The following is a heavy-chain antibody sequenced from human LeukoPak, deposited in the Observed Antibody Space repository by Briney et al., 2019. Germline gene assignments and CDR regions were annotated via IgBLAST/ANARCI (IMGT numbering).Heavy chain of an antibody. CDR2: ISGSGGST. D-gene: IGHD3-10*01. V-gene: IGHV3-23*01. Sequence: PGGSLRLSCAASGFTFSSYGMSWVRRAPGKGLEWVSAISGSGGSTYYADSVKGRFTISRDNSKNTLYLQMNSLRAEDTAVYYCAKSTVYYYYGSGSYYLPFDYWGQGTLVTVSS. J-gene: IGHJ4*02. CDR3: AKSTVYYYYGSGSYYLPFDY. CDR1: GFTFSSYG.